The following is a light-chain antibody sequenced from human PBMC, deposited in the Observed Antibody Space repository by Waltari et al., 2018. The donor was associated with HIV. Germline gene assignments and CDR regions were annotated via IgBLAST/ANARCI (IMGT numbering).Light chain of an antibody. J-gene: IGKJ2*01. Sequence: DTQMTQSPSSLSASVGDGDTITCRASQSISRYLNWYQQKPGKDPKLLIHSTSSLQRGVPSRFSGSGSGTEFTLTISGLQFEDSATYYCQQSYTSPHTFGQGTNVEIK. V-gene: IGKV1-39*01. CDR3: QQSYTSPHT. CDR1: QSISRY. CDR2: STS.